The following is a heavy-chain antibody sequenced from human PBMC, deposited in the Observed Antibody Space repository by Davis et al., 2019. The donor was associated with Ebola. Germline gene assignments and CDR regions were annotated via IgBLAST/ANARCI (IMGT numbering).Heavy chain of an antibody. J-gene: IGHJ3*02. D-gene: IGHD3/OR15-3a*01. Sequence: AASVKVSCKASGYTFTGYYMHWVRQAPGQGLEWMGRINPNSGGTNYAQKFQGRVTMTRDTSISTVYMELSRLRSDDTAVYYCARFGRPGMAFDIWGQGTMVTVSS. CDR3: ARFGRPGMAFDI. CDR2: INPNSGGT. CDR1: GYTFTGYY. V-gene: IGHV1-2*06.